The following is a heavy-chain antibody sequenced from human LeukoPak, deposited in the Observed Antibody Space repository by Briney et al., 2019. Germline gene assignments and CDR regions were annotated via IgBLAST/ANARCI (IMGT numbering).Heavy chain of an antibody. CDR3: ARILYYYDSSGYYYAYFDY. J-gene: IGHJ4*02. D-gene: IGHD3-22*01. V-gene: IGHV2-70*11. CDR1: GFSLSTRGMC. Sequence: SGPTLLNPTQTLTLTFTFSGFSLSTRGMCVSWIRQPPGKALEWLARIDWDDDKYYSTSLKTRLTISKDTSKNQVVLTMTNMDPVDTATYYCARILYYYDSSGYYYAYFDYWGQGTLVTVSS. CDR2: IDWDDDK.